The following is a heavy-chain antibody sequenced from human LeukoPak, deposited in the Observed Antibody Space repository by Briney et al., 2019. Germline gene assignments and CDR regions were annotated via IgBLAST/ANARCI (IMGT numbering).Heavy chain of an antibody. CDR3: ARVSGGYDHLDY. CDR1: GFTFSSYA. D-gene: IGHD5-12*01. J-gene: IGHJ4*02. Sequence: PGGSLRLSCAASGFTFSSYAMHWVRQAPGKGLDWAALISFDGTTKYYADSVTGRFTISRDNAKNSLYLQMNSLRAEDTAVYYCARVSGGYDHLDYWGQGTLVTVSS. V-gene: IGHV3-30*04. CDR2: ISFDGTTK.